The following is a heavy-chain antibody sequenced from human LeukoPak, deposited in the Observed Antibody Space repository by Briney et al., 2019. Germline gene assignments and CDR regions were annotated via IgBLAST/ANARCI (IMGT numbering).Heavy chain of an antibody. CDR2: ISGGGDRT. CDR1: GFTFSDFD. CDR3: AKVEFDWPFLFSFDI. Sequence: PGGSLRLSCAASGFTFSDFDMSWVRQAPGKGLEWVSAISGGGDRTYYADSVKGRFTISRDNSKNTLYLQMNSLRAEDTAIFYCAKVEFDWPFLFSFDIWGQGTMVAVSS. D-gene: IGHD3-9*01. V-gene: IGHV3-23*01. J-gene: IGHJ3*02.